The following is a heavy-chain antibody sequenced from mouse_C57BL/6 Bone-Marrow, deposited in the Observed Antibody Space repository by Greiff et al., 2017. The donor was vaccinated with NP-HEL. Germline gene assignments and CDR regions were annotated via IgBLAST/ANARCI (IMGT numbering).Heavy chain of an antibody. CDR3: ARGIYYGYDCWYFDV. D-gene: IGHD2-2*01. V-gene: IGHV1-22*01. J-gene: IGHJ1*03. CDR2: INPNNGGT. CDR1: GYTFTDYN. Sequence: VQLKESGPELVKPGASVKMSCKASGYTFTDYNMHWVKQSHGKSLEWIGYINPNNGGTSYIQKFKGKATLTVNKSSSTAYMELRSLTSEDSAVYYCARGIYYGYDCWYFDVWGTGTTVTVSS.